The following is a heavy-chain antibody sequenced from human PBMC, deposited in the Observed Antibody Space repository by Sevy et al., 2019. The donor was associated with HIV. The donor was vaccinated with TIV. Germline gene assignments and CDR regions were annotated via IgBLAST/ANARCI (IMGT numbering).Heavy chain of an antibody. J-gene: IGHJ6*02. CDR2: ISAIGGST. CDR3: AKNRGTYFYGMDV. V-gene: IGHV3-23*01. Sequence: GGSLRLSCAASGFTFGDYAVTWVRQAPGKGLEWVSTISAIGGSTYHADSVKGRFTISRDKSNNTLFLQMNSLRAEDTAIYYCAKNRGTYFYGMDVWGQGTTVTVSS. D-gene: IGHD2-21*01. CDR1: GFTFGDYA.